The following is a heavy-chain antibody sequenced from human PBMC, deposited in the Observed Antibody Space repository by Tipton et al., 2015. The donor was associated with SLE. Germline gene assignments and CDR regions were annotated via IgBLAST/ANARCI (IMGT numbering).Heavy chain of an antibody. Sequence: SLRLSCAASGFTFSHYAIHWVRQVPGKGLEWVAVISYDGSNKYYADSVKGRFTISRDNSKNTLFLQMNSLRAEDTAVYYCARDSTETNYYYYDMDVWGNGTTVTVSS. CDR1: GFTFSHYA. D-gene: IGHD4-11*01. J-gene: IGHJ6*03. CDR2: ISYDGSNK. CDR3: ARDSTETNYYYYDMDV. V-gene: IGHV3-30-3*01.